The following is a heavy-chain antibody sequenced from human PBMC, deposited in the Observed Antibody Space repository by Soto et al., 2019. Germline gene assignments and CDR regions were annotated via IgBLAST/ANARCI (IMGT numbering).Heavy chain of an antibody. CDR2: IYYSGST. CDR3: AREKRITIFGVAKYGMDV. CDR1: GGSISSGDYY. Sequence: SETLSLTCTVSGGSISSGDYYWSWIRQPPGKGLEWIGYIYYSGSTYYNPSLKSRVTISVDTSKNQFSLKLSSVTAADTAVYYCAREKRITIFGVAKYGMDVWGQGTTVTVPS. V-gene: IGHV4-30-4*01. D-gene: IGHD3-3*01. J-gene: IGHJ6*02.